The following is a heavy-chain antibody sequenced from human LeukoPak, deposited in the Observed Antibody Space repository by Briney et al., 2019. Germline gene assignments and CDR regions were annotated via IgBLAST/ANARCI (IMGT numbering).Heavy chain of an antibody. V-gene: IGHV3-7*01. Sequence: PGGSLRLSCAASGFTFNRYWMSWVRQAPGKELQWVANIKQDGSAKYYVDSVKGRFTISRDNAKNSLYLQMNSLRAEDTAVYYCARAIRGYSYGYYYYYMDVWGKGTTVTVSS. D-gene: IGHD5-18*01. CDR1: GFTFNRYW. CDR3: ARAIRGYSYGYYYYYMDV. CDR2: IKQDGSAK. J-gene: IGHJ6*03.